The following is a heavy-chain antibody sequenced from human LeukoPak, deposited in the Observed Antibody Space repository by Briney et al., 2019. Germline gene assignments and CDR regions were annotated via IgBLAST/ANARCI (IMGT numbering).Heavy chain of an antibody. V-gene: IGHV3-74*01. CDR1: GFTVSTYW. CDR2: INVEGNYI. D-gene: IGHD3-22*01. CDR3: ARDLTGPYDH. J-gene: IGHJ4*02. Sequence: GGSLRLSCAASGFTVSTYWMHWVRQAPGKGLVWVARINVEGNYIDYAESVKGRFTISRDSAKNTLYLQMNSLRAEDTAVYSCARDLTGPYDHWGQGTLATVSS.